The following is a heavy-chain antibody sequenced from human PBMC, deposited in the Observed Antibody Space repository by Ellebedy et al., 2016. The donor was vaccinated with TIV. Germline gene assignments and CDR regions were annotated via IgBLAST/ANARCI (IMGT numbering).Heavy chain of an antibody. CDR2: IYSGGST. V-gene: IGHV3-66*01. CDR1: GFTVSSNY. J-gene: IGHJ2*01. CDR3: AKASYYDVDLSGWYFDL. D-gene: IGHD3-10*02. Sequence: GGSLRLSCAASGFTVSSNYMSWVRQAPGKGLEWVSVIYSGGSTYYADSVKGRFTISRDNSKTTLYLQMNSLRPEDTAVYYCAKASYYDVDLSGWYFDLWGRGTLVTVSS.